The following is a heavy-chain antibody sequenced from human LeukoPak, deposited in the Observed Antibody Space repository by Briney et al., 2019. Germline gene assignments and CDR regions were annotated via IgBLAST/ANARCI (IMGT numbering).Heavy chain of an antibody. CDR3: ARHPFATPFDY. CDR2: VYYSGDT. D-gene: IGHD2-15*01. Sequence: ASETLSLTCTVSGGSISSYYWSWIRQPPGKGLEWIGYVYYSGDTNYNPSLKSRVTMSLDTSKNQVSLRLSSVTAADTAVYYCARHPFATPFDYWGRGTLLTVSS. J-gene: IGHJ4*02. CDR1: GGSISSYY. V-gene: IGHV4-59*08.